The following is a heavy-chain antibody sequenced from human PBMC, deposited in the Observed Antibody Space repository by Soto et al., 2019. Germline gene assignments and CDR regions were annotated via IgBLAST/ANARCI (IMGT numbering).Heavy chain of an antibody. J-gene: IGHJ6*02. CDR3: AKYQAAAGPAEERSRGGMDV. CDR2: ISYAGSNK. V-gene: IGHV3-30*18. D-gene: IGHD6-13*01. CDR1: GFTFSSYG. Sequence: QVQLVESGGGVVQPGRSLRLSCAASGFTFSSYGMHWVRQAPGKGLEWVAVISYAGSNKYYADSVKGRFTISRDNSKHTLYLQMNSLRAEDTAVYYCAKYQAAAGPAEERSRGGMDVWGQGTTVTVSS.